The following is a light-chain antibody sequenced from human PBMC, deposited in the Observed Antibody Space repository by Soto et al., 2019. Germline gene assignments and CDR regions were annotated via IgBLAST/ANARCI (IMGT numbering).Light chain of an antibody. CDR1: QIISTNY. V-gene: IGKV3-20*01. CDR2: AAS. Sequence: VVLTQSPPTQSLSPGERGTRSGRASQIISTNYLAWYQQKPGQAPKLLIYAASSRLTGIPDRFSGSGSGTDFTLTISRLEAEDFALYYCQQYGRTFGQGIRLEIK. J-gene: IGKJ5*01. CDR3: QQYGRT.